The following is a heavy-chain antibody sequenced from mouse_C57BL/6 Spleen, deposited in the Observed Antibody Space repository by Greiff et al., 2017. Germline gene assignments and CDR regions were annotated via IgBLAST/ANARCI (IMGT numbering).Heavy chain of an antibody. Sequence: EVQLVESGPELVKPGASVKIPCKASGYTFTDYNMDWVKQSHGKSLEWIGDINPNNGGTIYNQKFKGKATLTVDKSSSTAYMELRSLTSEDTAVYYCARPLDYGSSKGFFAYWGQGTLVTVSA. J-gene: IGHJ3*01. CDR2: INPNNGGT. CDR3: ARPLDYGSSKGFFAY. V-gene: IGHV1-18*01. CDR1: GYTFTDYN. D-gene: IGHD1-1*01.